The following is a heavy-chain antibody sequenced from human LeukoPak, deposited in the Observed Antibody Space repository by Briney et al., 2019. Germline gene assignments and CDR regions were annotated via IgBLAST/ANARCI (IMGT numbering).Heavy chain of an antibody. V-gene: IGHV3-43*02. Sequence: GGSLRLSCAASGFTFHGHAMHWVRQVPEKGLEWVSLISGDGGSTYYADPVKGRFTISRDNSKNSLHLQMNSLTTEDTALYYCARGDQWLIHYWGQGTLVTVSS. J-gene: IGHJ4*02. CDR3: ARGDQWLIHY. CDR1: GFTFHGHA. CDR2: ISGDGGST. D-gene: IGHD6-19*01.